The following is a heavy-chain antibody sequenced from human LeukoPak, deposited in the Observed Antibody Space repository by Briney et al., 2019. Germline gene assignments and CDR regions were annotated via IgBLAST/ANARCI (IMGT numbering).Heavy chain of an antibody. CDR3: ARLAGYCSSTSCYVDY. CDR1: GGSISSSSYY. J-gene: IGHJ4*02. CDR2: IYYSGST. D-gene: IGHD2-2*01. V-gene: IGHV4-39*01. Sequence: MASETLSLTCTISGGSISSSSYYWGWIRQPPGKGLEWIGSIYYSGSTYYNPSPKSRVIISVDTSKNQFSLKLSSVTAADTAVYYCARLAGYCSSTSCYVDYWGQGTLVTVSS.